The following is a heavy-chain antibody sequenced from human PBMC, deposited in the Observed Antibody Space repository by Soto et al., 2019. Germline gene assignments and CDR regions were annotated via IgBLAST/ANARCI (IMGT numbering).Heavy chain of an antibody. V-gene: IGHV1-69*01. CDR1: GGTFSSYA. CDR3: ARNVVVAATRAYYFDY. Sequence: QVQLVQSGAEVKKPGSSVKVSCKASGGTFSSYAISWVRQAPVQGLEWMGGIIPIFGTANYAQKFQGRVTITADESTRTAYMELSSLRSEDTAVYYCARNVVVAATRAYYFDYWGQGTLVTVSS. CDR2: IIPIFGTA. D-gene: IGHD2-15*01. J-gene: IGHJ4*02.